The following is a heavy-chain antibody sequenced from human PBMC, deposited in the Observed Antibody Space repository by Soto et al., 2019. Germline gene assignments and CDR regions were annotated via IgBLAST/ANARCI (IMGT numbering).Heavy chain of an antibody. CDR2: ISGRGGRT. CDR1: GFTFSSYA. J-gene: IGHJ4*02. D-gene: IGHD3-22*01. CDR3: AALIVVVMYPDY. Sequence: EVPLLESGGGLVQPGGSLRLSCAASGFTFSSYAMSWVRQAPGKGLEWVSAISGRGGRTYYADSVKGRFTISRDNSKNTLYLQMNSLRADDTAVYYCAALIVVVMYPDYWGQGTLVTVSS. V-gene: IGHV3-23*01.